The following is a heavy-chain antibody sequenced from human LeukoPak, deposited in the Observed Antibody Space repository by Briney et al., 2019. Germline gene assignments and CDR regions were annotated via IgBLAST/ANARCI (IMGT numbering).Heavy chain of an antibody. V-gene: IGHV4-59*08. J-gene: IGHJ4*02. CDR1: GGSTSSYY. CDR2: IYYSGST. D-gene: IGHD5-18*01. Sequence: SETLSLTCTVSGGSTSSYYWSWIRQPPGKGLEWIGYIYYSGSTNYNPSLKSRVTVSVDTSKNQFSLKLSSVTAADTAVYYCARHVQDTAMVTPLYYFDYWGQGTLVTVSS. CDR3: ARHVQDTAMVTPLYYFDY.